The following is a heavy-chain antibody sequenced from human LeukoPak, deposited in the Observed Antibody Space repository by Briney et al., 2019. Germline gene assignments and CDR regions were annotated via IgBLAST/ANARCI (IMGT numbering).Heavy chain of an antibody. V-gene: IGHV1-2*02. Sequence: ASVKVSCKASGYTFTGYYMHWVRQAPGQGLEWMGWINPNSGGTNYAQKFQGRVTMTRDTSISTAYMELSRLRSDDMAVYYCARVSSSGWYYFDYWGQGTLVTVSS. CDR1: GYTFTGYY. J-gene: IGHJ4*02. CDR2: INPNSGGT. D-gene: IGHD6-19*01. CDR3: ARVSSSGWYYFDY.